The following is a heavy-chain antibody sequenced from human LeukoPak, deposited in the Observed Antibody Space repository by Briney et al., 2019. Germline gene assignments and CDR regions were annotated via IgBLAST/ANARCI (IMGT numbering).Heavy chain of an antibody. D-gene: IGHD6-19*01. V-gene: IGHV3-23*01. Sequence: GGSLRLSCAVSGFTFRTYWMHWVRQAPGKGLEWVSAISGSGGSTYYADSVKGRFTVSRDNSKNTLSLQMNSLRAEDTAIYYCAKTVIAVAGPYYFDYWGQGTLVTVSS. CDR3: AKTVIAVAGPYYFDY. J-gene: IGHJ4*02. CDR1: GFTFRTYW. CDR2: ISGSGGST.